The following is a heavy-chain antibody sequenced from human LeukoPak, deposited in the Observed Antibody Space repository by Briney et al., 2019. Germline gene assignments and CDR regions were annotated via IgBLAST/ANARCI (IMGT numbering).Heavy chain of an antibody. Sequence: SQTLSLTCTVSGGSISSGGYYWSWNRQHPGKGLEWIGNIYYSGSTYYNPFLKSRVTISVDTSKNQFSLKLSSVAAADTAVYYCARYNWNVAFDIWGQGTMVTVSS. CDR1: GGSISSGGYY. D-gene: IGHD1-1*01. CDR3: ARYNWNVAFDI. J-gene: IGHJ3*02. CDR2: IYYSGST. V-gene: IGHV4-31*03.